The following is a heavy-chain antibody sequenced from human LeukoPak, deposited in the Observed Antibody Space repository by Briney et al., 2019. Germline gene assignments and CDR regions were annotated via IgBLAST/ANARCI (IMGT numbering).Heavy chain of an antibody. CDR3: AKGPLPRIDY. CDR2: IRYDGSNK. V-gene: IGHV3-30*02. CDR1: GFAFSTFG. J-gene: IGHJ4*02. Sequence: PGGSLRLSCAASGFAFSTFGMHWVRQAPGKGLEWVAFIRYDGSNKYYADSVKGRFTISRDNSKNTMYLQMNSLRAEDTAVYYCAKGPLPRIDYWGQGTLVTVSS.